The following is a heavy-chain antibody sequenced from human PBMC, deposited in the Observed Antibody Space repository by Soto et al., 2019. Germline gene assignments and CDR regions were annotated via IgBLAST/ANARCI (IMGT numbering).Heavy chain of an antibody. CDR1: RFTLSSYG. CDR3: AVSYYYILNAFDI. J-gene: IGHJ3*02. Sequence: PGWSLRLCCAASRFTLSSYGMHWVRQALGKGLEWGAVISYDGSNQYYAVSVKGRFTISRDNSKNTLYLQMNSLRAEDTAVYYCAVSYYYILNAFDIWDQVQMVTVSS. CDR2: ISYDGSNQ. V-gene: IGHV3-30*03. D-gene: IGHD3-9*01.